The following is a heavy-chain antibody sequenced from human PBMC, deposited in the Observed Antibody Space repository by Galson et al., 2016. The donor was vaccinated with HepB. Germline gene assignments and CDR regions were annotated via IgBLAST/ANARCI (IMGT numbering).Heavy chain of an antibody. D-gene: IGHD1-26*01. CDR3: TSGESVGASDLDY. Sequence: SLRLSCAASGFTFSNAWMSWVRQAPGKGLEWVGRIKSKSDGGTTDYAAPVTGRFSISRDDSRHILYLQMNSLKTEDTAVYYCTSGESVGASDLDYWGQGILVTVSS. CDR2: IKSKSDGGTT. J-gene: IGHJ4*02. V-gene: IGHV3-15*01. CDR1: GFTFSNAW.